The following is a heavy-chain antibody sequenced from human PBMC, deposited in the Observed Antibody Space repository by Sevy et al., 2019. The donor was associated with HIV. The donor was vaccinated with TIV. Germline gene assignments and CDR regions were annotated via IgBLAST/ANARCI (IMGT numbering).Heavy chain of an antibody. J-gene: IGHJ4*02. CDR3: TRDLGYCSSTSCYTNDY. Sequence: GGSLRLSCTASGFTFGDYAVSWVRQAPGKGLEWVGFIRSKAYGGTTEYAACVKGRLTISRDDSKSIAYLQMNSLKTEDTAVYYCTRDLGYCSSTSCYTNDYWGQGTLVTVSS. V-gene: IGHV3-49*04. D-gene: IGHD2-2*02. CDR2: IRSKAYGGTT. CDR1: GFTFGDYA.